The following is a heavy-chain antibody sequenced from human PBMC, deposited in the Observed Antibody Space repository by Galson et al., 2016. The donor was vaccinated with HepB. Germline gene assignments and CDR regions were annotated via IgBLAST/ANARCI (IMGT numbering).Heavy chain of an antibody. CDR3: ASPAESGNYWYFDL. CDR1: AYSISSAYY. Sequence: SETLSLTCTVSAYSISSAYYWGWIRQPPGKGLDWFGSIYHTGSTYYNPSLKSRVTISVDKSKNQFSLKLSSVTAADPAVYYFASPAESGNYWYFDLWGRGTLVTVCS. V-gene: IGHV4-38-2*02. CDR2: IYHTGST. J-gene: IGHJ2*01.